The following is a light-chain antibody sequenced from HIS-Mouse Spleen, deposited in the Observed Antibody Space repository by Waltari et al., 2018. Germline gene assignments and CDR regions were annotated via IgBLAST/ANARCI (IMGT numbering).Light chain of an antibody. J-gene: IGLJ2*01. V-gene: IGLV2-14*03. CDR3: SSYTSSSTLDVV. CDR2: DVS. Sequence: HSALTQPASVSGSPGQSTTISCTGTSSDVGGYNYFSWYQQHPRKAPQLMIYDVSNRPSGVSNRFSGSKSGNTASLTISGLQAEDEADYYCSSYTSSSTLDVVFGGGTKLTVL. CDR1: SSDVGGYNY.